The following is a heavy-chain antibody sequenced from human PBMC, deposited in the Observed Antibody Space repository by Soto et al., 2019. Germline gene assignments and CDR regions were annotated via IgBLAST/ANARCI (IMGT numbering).Heavy chain of an antibody. CDR2: ISDDGSNT. D-gene: IGHD6-6*01. CDR1: GFTFSSYG. Sequence: GGSLRLSCAASGFTFSSYGMHWVRQAPGKGLEWVAVISDDGSNTYYADSVKGRFTISRDNSKNTLYLQMNSLRAEDTAVYYCAKVAYSSSSRPYYYYGMDVWGQGTTVTVSS. J-gene: IGHJ6*02. V-gene: IGHV3-33*06. CDR3: AKVAYSSSSRPYYYYGMDV.